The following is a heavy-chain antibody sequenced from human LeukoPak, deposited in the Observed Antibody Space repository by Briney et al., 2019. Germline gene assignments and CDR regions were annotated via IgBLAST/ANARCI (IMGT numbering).Heavy chain of an antibody. CDR2: INPNSGGT. CDR1: GYTFTGYY. D-gene: IGHD6-6*01. CDR3: ARVIPRKQLVLYY. V-gene: IGHV1-2*02. Sequence: ASVKVSCKASGYTFTGYYMHWVRQAPGQGLEWMGWINPNSGGTNYAQKFQGRVTMTRDTSISTAYMELSRLRSDDTAVYYRARVIPRKQLVLYYWGQGTLVTISS. J-gene: IGHJ4*02.